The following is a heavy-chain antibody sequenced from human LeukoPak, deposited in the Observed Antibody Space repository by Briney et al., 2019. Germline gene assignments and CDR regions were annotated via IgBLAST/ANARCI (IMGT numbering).Heavy chain of an antibody. V-gene: IGHV3-53*01. CDR1: GFSVNGDF. CDR3: ARGKHGDYGSWFDP. Sequence: PGGSLRLSCAASGFSVNGDFLNWVRQAPGKGLEWVSAIYSAGTTYYTDSVKGRFTVSRDISKNTLYLQMNALRAEDTAIYYCARGKHGDYGSWFDPWGPGTLVTVSS. D-gene: IGHD4-17*01. J-gene: IGHJ5*02. CDR2: IYSAGTT.